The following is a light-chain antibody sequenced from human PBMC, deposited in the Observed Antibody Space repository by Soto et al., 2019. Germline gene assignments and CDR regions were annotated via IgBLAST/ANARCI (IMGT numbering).Light chain of an antibody. CDR2: DAS. V-gene: IGKV1-33*01. J-gene: IGKJ4*01. Sequence: DIQMTQSPSSLSASVGDRVTITCQASQDISNYLNWYQQKPGKAPKLLIYDASNLETGVPSRFSGSGSGTDFTFTISSLQPEDIATYYCQQYDNLQALTFGGGTKVDI. CDR1: QDISNY. CDR3: QQYDNLQALT.